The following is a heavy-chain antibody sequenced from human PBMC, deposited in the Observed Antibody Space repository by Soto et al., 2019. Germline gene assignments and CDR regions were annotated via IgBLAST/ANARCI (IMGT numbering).Heavy chain of an antibody. J-gene: IGHJ4*02. CDR1: GYTFTSYA. Sequence: QVQLVQSGAEVKKPGASVKVSCKASGYTFTSYAMHWVRQAPGQRLEWMGWINAGNGNTKYSQKFQGRVTITRDTFSSTDYMDLSSLRTVDTALYYCARSISLVSDYWGQGTLVTVSS. CDR3: ARSISLVSDY. V-gene: IGHV1-3*01. CDR2: INAGNGNT. D-gene: IGHD3-16*01.